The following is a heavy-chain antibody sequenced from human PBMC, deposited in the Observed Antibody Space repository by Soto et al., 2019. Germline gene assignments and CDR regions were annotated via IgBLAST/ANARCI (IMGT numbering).Heavy chain of an antibody. CDR2: ISYDGSNK. V-gene: IGHV3-30*18. J-gene: IGHJ4*02. CDR3: AKACSGDSGWSRGFDY. Sequence: PGGSLRLSCAASGFTLSSYGMHWVRQAPGKGLEWVAVISYDGSNKYYADSVKGRFTISRDNSKNTLYLQMNSLRAEDTAVYYCAKACSGDSGWSRGFDYWGQGTLVTVSS. CDR1: GFTLSSYG. D-gene: IGHD6-19*01.